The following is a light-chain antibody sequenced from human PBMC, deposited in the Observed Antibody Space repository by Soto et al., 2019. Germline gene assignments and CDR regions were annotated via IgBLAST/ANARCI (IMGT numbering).Light chain of an antibody. Sequence: VLTQSPGTLSLSRGERATLSCRASQRIYSAYLGLYQQKPCHAPRLRIYGTSSRAPRXSDRFSGSGSGTDFTLTISRLEPEDFEVYYCQQYGNSPITFGQGTRPEIK. J-gene: IGKJ5*01. V-gene: IGKV3-20*01. CDR2: GTS. CDR3: QQYGNSPIT. CDR1: QRIYSAY.